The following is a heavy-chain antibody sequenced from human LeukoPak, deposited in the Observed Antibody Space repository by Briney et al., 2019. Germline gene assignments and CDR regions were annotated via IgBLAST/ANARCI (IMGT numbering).Heavy chain of an antibody. CDR1: GGSSSSDVYY. J-gene: IGHJ3*02. Sequence: SPSQTLSLTCTVSGGSSSSDVYYWTWIRQRPGKGLEWIGYISNSGSTHYSPSLRSRVTISVDTSKNHFSLKLSSVTAADTAVYYCARETLNTHAFDIWGQGTMVTVSS. V-gene: IGHV4-31*03. CDR2: ISNSGST. CDR3: ARETLNTHAFDI. D-gene: IGHD2-2*02.